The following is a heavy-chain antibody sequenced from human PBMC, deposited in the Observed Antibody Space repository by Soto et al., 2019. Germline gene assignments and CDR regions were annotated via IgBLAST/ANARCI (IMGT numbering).Heavy chain of an antibody. CDR2: VYDSGST. J-gene: IGHJ4*02. V-gene: IGHV4-39*01. Sequence: SETLSLTCTVSGGSISSSSYYWGWIRQRTGKGLEWMGRVYDSGSTDYNPSLKSRGSICVDTSKNQFSLKLSSVTAADTAVYYSATGRTLGDYCRQGPLVTSSS. CDR1: GGSISSSSYY. CDR3: ATGRTLGDY.